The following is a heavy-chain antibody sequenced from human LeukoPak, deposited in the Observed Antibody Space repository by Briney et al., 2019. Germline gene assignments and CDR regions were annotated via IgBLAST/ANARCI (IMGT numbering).Heavy chain of an antibody. Sequence: GGSLRLSCAASGFTFSNYWMHWVRQAPGKGLVWVSRIYTDGSSTNYADSVKGQFTISRDNAKNTLYLQMNSLRGEDTAVYYCARGASNRFDYWGQGTLVTVSS. D-gene: IGHD1-14*01. J-gene: IGHJ4*02. CDR2: IYTDGSST. V-gene: IGHV3-74*01. CDR1: GFTFSNYW. CDR3: ARGASNRFDY.